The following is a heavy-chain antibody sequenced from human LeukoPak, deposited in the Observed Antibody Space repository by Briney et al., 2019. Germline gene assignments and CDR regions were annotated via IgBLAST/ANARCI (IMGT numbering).Heavy chain of an antibody. CDR3: ARVGGSLDY. Sequence: QSGGSLRLSCAASGFTFSSYAMHWVRQAPGKGLEWVAVISYDGSNKYYADSVKGRFTISRDNSKNTLYLQMNSLRAEDTAVYYCARVGGSLDYWGQGTLVTVSS. D-gene: IGHD3-16*01. J-gene: IGHJ4*02. CDR2: ISYDGSNK. CDR1: GFTFSSYA. V-gene: IGHV3-30-3*01.